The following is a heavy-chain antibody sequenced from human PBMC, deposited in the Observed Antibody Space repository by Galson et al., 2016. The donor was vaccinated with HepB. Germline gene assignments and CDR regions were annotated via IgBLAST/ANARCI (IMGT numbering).Heavy chain of an antibody. CDR2: ITGGSTAI. CDR1: GFTFSTYG. D-gene: IGHD3-3*01. V-gene: IGHV3-48*02. Sequence: SLRLSCAASGFTFSTYGMNWVRQAPGKGLEWVSYITGGSTAIYYADSVKGRFTISRDDAKNSLYLQMNSLRDEDTAVYYCARRFDPWGQGTLVTVSS. J-gene: IGHJ5*02. CDR3: ARRFDP.